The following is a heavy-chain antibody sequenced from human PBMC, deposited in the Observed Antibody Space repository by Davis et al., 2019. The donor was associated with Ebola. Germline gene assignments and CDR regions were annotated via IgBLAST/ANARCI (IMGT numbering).Heavy chain of an antibody. V-gene: IGHV4-59*12. J-gene: IGHJ5*02. CDR1: GGSISSYY. CDR3: ARARDIVPHQLFGRRNWFDP. D-gene: IGHD2-8*01. Sequence: SETLSLTCTVSGGSISSYYWSWIRQPPGKGLEWIGYIYYSGSTNYNPSLKSRATISVDRSKNQFSLQLNSVTAADTAVYYCARARDIVPHQLFGRRNWFDPWGQGTLVTVSS. CDR2: IYYSGST.